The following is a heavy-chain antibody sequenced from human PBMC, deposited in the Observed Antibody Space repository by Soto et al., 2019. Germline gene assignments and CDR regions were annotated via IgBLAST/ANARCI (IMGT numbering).Heavy chain of an antibody. D-gene: IGHD3-3*01. CDR3: AREISGITIFGVVMGDAFDI. V-gene: IGHV1-18*01. J-gene: IGHJ3*02. CDR2: ISAYNGNT. CDR1: GYTFTSYG. Sequence: ASLKVSCKASGYTFTSYGISWVRQAPGQGLEWLGWISAYNGNTNYAQKLQGRVTMTTDTSTSTAYMELRSLRSDDTAVYYCAREISGITIFGVVMGDAFDIWGQGTMVTVSS.